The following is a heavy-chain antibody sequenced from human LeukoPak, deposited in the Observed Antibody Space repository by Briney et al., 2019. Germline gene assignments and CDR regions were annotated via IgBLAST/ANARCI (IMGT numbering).Heavy chain of an antibody. V-gene: IGHV3-23*01. D-gene: IGHD5-18*01. CDR2: ISGSGGST. Sequence: GGSLRLSCAASGFTFSSYAMSWVRQAPGKGLEWVSAISGSGGSTYYADSVKGRFTISRAHSKNTLYPELNSRRAEDTAVYYCAKDIGYSYGPPFDPWGQGTLVTVSS. CDR3: AKDIGYSYGPPFDP. CDR1: GFTFSSYA. J-gene: IGHJ5*02.